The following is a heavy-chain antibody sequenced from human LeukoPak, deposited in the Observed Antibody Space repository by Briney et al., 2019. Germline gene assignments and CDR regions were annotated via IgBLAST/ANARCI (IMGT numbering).Heavy chain of an antibody. CDR2: IGSTGSTI. Sequence: GGSLRLSCAASGFTFTSYEMNWVRQAPGKGLEWVSYIGSTGSTISYADSVKGRFTISRDNGENSMHLQMNSLRAEDTAVYYCVRGAGAWFGELTFLFEFWGHGTLVTVSS. CDR1: GFTFTSYE. V-gene: IGHV3-48*03. D-gene: IGHD3-10*01. CDR3: VRGAGAWFGELTFLFEF. J-gene: IGHJ4*01.